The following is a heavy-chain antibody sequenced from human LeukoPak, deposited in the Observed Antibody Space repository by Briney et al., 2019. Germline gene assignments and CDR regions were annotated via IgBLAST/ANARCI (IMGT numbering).Heavy chain of an antibody. V-gene: IGHV3-30*03. CDR2: ISYDGNNK. D-gene: IGHD3-22*01. CDR1: GYPFTHYG. Sequence: GGSLRLSCVISGYPFTHYGFHWVRQAPGKALEWVAYISYDGNNKYEDSVKGRFTISRDNAKNSLYLQMNSLRAEDTAVYYCARDSLTMIVGRQKRGLDYWGQGTLVTVSS. CDR3: ARDSLTMIVGRQKRGLDY. J-gene: IGHJ4*02.